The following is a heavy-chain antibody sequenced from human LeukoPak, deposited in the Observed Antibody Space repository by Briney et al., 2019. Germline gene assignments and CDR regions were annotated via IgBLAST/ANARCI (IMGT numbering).Heavy chain of an antibody. J-gene: IGHJ5*02. CDR2: IYSGGST. Sequence: GGSLRLSCAASGFTVSSNYMSWVRQAPGKGLEWVSVIYSGGSTYYADSVKGRFTISRDNSNNTLYLQMNSLRAEDTAVYYCAAGYSSSWYKTYNWFDPWGQGTLVTVSS. V-gene: IGHV3-53*01. D-gene: IGHD6-13*01. CDR1: GFTVSSNY. CDR3: AAGYSSSWYKTYNWFDP.